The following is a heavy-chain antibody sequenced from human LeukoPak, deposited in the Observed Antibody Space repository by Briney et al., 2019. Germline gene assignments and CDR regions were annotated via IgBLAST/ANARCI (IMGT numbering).Heavy chain of an antibody. CDR3: TIPETGTTRY. Sequence: PGGSLRLSCAASEFSVGSNYMTWVRQAPGKGLEWVGRIKRKSDGGTADYAAPVKGRFTISRDDSKNTLYLQMNSLKIEDTAVYYCTIPETGTTRYWGQGTLVTVSS. V-gene: IGHV3-15*01. CDR1: EFSVGSNY. D-gene: IGHD1-1*01. CDR2: IKRKSDGGTA. J-gene: IGHJ4*02.